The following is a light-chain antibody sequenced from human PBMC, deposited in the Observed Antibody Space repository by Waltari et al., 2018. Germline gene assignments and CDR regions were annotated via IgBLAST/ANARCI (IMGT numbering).Light chain of an antibody. Sequence: DIVMTQSPDSLTVSLGERATINCQSSQTILYSPSNKNYLAWYQQKPRQPPKLLIYWASTRESGVPDRFSGTGSGTDFTLTISRLQAEDVAVYYCQQYFKTPLTFGGGTKVEIK. CDR3: QQYFKTPLT. V-gene: IGKV4-1*01. J-gene: IGKJ4*01. CDR2: WAS. CDR1: QTILYSPSNKNY.